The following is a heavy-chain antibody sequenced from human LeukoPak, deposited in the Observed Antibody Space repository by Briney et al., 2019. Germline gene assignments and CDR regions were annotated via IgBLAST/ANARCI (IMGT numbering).Heavy chain of an antibody. J-gene: IGHJ5*02. V-gene: IGHV4-34*01. CDR1: GGSFSDYY. CDR3: ARGIRYTSSWYTYKWFDP. CDR2: INLSGGT. D-gene: IGHD6-13*01. Sequence: SETLSLTCGVYGGSFSDYYWSWIRQPPGKGLEWIGEINLSGGTNYNPSLKSRVTISVDTSKNQFSLKLSSVTAADTAVYYCARGIRYTSSWYTYKWFDPWAQGTLVTVSP.